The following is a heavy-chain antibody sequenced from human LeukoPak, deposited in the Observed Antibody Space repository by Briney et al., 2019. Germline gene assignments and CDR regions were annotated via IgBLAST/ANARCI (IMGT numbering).Heavy chain of an antibody. J-gene: IGHJ4*02. CDR3: ARGAEYYAIWRGYAGYSDY. Sequence: SETLSLTCTVSGYSISNGYYWGWVRQPPGKGLEWVGSISHRGSTYYNPSLRSRITISLDRSKQKFSLKLTSVTAADTAVYFCARGAEYYAIWRGYAGYSDYWGQGISVTVSS. D-gene: IGHD3-3*01. V-gene: IGHV4-38-2*02. CDR1: GYSISNGYY. CDR2: ISHRGST.